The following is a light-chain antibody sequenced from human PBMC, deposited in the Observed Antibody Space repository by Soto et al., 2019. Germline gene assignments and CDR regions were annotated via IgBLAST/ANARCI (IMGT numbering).Light chain of an antibody. CDR2: GAS. CDR1: QSVSSTY. V-gene: IGKV3-20*01. Sequence: EIVLTQSPGTLSLSPGERATLSCRASQSVSSTYLAWYQQKPGQAPRLLIYGASSRATDIPDRFSGSRSGTDFTLTISRLEPEDFAVYYCQEYGSSRTFGQGTKVEIK. J-gene: IGKJ1*01. CDR3: QEYGSSRT.